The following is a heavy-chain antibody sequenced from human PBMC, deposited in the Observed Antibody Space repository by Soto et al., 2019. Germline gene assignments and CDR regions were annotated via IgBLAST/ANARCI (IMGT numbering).Heavy chain of an antibody. CDR3: ARHCSQEDGDKNVFDY. D-gene: IGHD2-21*01. J-gene: IGHJ4*02. CDR1: GGSFSGYY. V-gene: IGHV4-34*01. CDR2: INHSGST. Sequence: PSETLSLTCAVYGGSFSGYYWTWIRQPPGTGLEWIGEINHSGSTNYNPSLKSRVTISVDTSKNQFSLKLTSVTAADTAVYYCARHCSQEDGDKNVFDYWGQGTLVTV.